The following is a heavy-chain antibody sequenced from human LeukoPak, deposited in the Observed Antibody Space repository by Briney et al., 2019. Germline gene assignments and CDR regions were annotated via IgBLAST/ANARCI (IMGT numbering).Heavy chain of an antibody. V-gene: IGHV3-66*01. J-gene: IGHJ6*02. D-gene: IGHD1-14*01. CDR2: IYSGGST. CDR3: ARDHGNVDYYYGMDV. Sequence: GGSLRLSCAASGFTVSSNYMSWVRQAPGKGLEWVPVIYSGGSTYYADSVKGRFTISRDNSKNTLYLQMNSLRAEDTAVYYCARDHGNVDYYYGMDVWGQGTTVTVSS. CDR1: GFTVSSNY.